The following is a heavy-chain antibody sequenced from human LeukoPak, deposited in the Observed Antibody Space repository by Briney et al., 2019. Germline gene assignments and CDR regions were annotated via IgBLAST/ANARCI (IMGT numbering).Heavy chain of an antibody. CDR2: ISYDGSNK. V-gene: IGHV3-30*18. CDR1: GFTFSSYG. J-gene: IGHJ4*02. Sequence: GESLRLSCAASGFTFSSYGMHWVRQAPGKGVEWVAVISYDGSNKYYADSVKGRFTISRDNSKNTLYLQMNSLRVEDTAVYYCAKEVFGVVIIGIDYWGQGTLVTVSS. CDR3: AKEVFGVVIIGIDY. D-gene: IGHD3-3*01.